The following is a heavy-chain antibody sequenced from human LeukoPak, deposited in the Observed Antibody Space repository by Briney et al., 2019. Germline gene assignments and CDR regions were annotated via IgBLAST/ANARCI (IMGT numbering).Heavy chain of an antibody. Sequence: GGSLRLSCAASGFTFNTYTMNWVRQAPGKGLEWVSYISGSSGIIDYADSVRGRFTISRGNAKNSLYLQMNSLRAEDTAVYYCARRSTYYESSGQVPFDYWGQGTLVTVSS. CDR1: GFTFNTYT. CDR3: ARRSTYYESSGQVPFDY. V-gene: IGHV3-48*01. CDR2: ISGSSGII. D-gene: IGHD3-22*01. J-gene: IGHJ4*02.